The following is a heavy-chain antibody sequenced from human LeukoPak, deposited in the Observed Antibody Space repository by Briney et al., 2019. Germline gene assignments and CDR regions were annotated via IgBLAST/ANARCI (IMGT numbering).Heavy chain of an antibody. CDR1: GGSFSGYY. Sequence: SETLSLTCAVYGGSFSGYYWSWIRQPPGKGLEWIGEINHSGSTNYNPSLKSRVTISVDTSMNQFSLKLSSVTAADTAVYYCARARTSPYYYDTTTPRHYYMDVWGKGTTVTVSS. J-gene: IGHJ6*03. V-gene: IGHV4-34*01. CDR2: INHSGST. CDR3: ARARTSPYYYDTTTPRHYYMDV. D-gene: IGHD3-22*01.